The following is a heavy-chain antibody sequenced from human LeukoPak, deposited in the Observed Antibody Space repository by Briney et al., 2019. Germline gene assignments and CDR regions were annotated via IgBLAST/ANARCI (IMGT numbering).Heavy chain of an antibody. CDR2: ISYDGSKK. CDR3: AKDRQLLWFGELIDY. J-gene: IGHJ4*02. CDR1: GFTFSSYG. D-gene: IGHD3-10*01. Sequence: GGSLRLSCAASGFTFSSYGMHWVRQAPGKGLEWVAVISYDGSKKYYADSVKGRFTISRDDFKNTLYLLLNSLRAEDTAVYYCAKDRQLLWFGELIDYWGQGTLITVSS. V-gene: IGHV3-30*18.